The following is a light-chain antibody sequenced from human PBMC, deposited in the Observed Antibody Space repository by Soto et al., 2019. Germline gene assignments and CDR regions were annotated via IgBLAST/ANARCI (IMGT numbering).Light chain of an antibody. Sequence: QSALTQPPSASGSPGQSVTISCTGTSSDVGGYNYVSWYQQYPGKAPKLLIYEVNKRPSGVPDRFSGSKSGNTASLTVSGLQGDDEADYYCSSYAGSNNLFGGGTNLTVL. V-gene: IGLV2-8*01. CDR2: EVN. CDR3: SSYAGSNNL. CDR1: SSDVGGYNY. J-gene: IGLJ2*01.